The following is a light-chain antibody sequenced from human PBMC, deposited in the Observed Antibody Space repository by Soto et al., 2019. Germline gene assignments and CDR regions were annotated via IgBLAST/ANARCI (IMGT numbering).Light chain of an antibody. CDR2: QAS. V-gene: IGKV1-5*03. J-gene: IGKJ1*01. CDR1: QSISRQ. Sequence: DIQMTQSPSTLSASVGDRVTITCRASQSISRQFAWYQQKPGKAPNLLIYQASNLETGVPSRFTGSGSGTVFTLTSSRLPHDDLANYCWLRYTTYWTFGQGTKVEVK. CDR3: LRYTTYWT.